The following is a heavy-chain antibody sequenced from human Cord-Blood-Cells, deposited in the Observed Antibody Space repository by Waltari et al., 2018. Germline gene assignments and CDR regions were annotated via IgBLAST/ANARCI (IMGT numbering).Heavy chain of an antibody. CDR1: GYSISSGYY. CDR3: ARVRWDSSSWYWFDP. D-gene: IGHD6-13*01. Sequence: QVQLQESGPGLVKPSETLSLTCTVSGYSISSGYYWGWIRQPPGKGLEWIGSIYHSGSTYYNPSLESRVTISVDTSKNQFSLKLSSVTAADTAVYYCARVRWDSSSWYWFDPWGQGTLVTVSS. J-gene: IGHJ5*02. V-gene: IGHV4-38-2*02. CDR2: IYHSGST.